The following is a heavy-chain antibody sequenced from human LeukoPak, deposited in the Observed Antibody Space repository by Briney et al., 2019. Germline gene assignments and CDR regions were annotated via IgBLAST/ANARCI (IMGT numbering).Heavy chain of an antibody. CDR3: ARGDDTMVRGVIMTRFDP. CDR2: IYPGDSDT. D-gene: IGHD3-10*01. J-gene: IGHJ5*02. Sequence: GESLKISCKGSGYSFTSYWIGWVRQMPGKGPEWMGIIYPGDSDTRYSPSFQGQVTISADKSISTAYLQWSSLKASDTAMYYCARGDDTMVRGVIMTRFDPWGQGTLVTVSS. CDR1: GYSFTSYW. V-gene: IGHV5-51*01.